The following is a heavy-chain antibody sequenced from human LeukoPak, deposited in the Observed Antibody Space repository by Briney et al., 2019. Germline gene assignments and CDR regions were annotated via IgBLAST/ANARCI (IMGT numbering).Heavy chain of an antibody. V-gene: IGHV3-20*04. CDR1: GFAFDDYG. CDR3: AKTGTTFLGEVDY. D-gene: IGHD1-1*01. Sequence: GGSLRLSCAASGFAFDDYGMSWVRQAPGKGLEWVSGINWNGGSTGYADSVKGRFTISRDNAKNSLYLQMNSLRAEDTALYYCAKTGTTFLGEVDYWGQGTLVTVSS. CDR2: INWNGGST. J-gene: IGHJ4*02.